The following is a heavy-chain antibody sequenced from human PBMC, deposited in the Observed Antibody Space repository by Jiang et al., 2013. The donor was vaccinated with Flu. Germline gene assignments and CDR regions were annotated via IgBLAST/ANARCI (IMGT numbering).Heavy chain of an antibody. CDR3: AKGAILLWFGKPFDY. CDR2: ISWNSGSI. J-gene: IGHJ4*02. Sequence: VQLVESGGGLVQPGRSLRLSCAASGFTFDDYAMHWVRQAPGKGLEWVSGISWNSGSIGYADSVKGRFTISRDNAKNSLYLQMNSLRAEDTALYYCAKGAILLWFGKPFDYWGQGTLVTVSS. D-gene: IGHD3-10*01. CDR1: GFTFDDYA. V-gene: IGHV3-9*01.